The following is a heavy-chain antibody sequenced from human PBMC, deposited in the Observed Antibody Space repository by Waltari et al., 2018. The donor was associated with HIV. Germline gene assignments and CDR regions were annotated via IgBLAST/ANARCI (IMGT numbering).Heavy chain of an antibody. CDR2: ISWNSGTI. J-gene: IGHJ2*01. D-gene: IGHD4-17*01. V-gene: IGHV3-9*01. CDR3: AKDKRSGYGGNSVWYFDL. Sequence: EVQLVESGGGLVQPGRSLRLSCAASGFTFDDYVMHWVRQAPGKGLEWVSGISWNSGTIGYADSVKGRFTISRDNAKNSLYLQMNSLRAEDTALYYCAKDKRSGYGGNSVWYFDLWGRGTLVTVSS. CDR1: GFTFDDYV.